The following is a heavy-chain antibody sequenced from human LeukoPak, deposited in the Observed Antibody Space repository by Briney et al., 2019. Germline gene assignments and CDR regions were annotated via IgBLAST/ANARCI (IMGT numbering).Heavy chain of an antibody. CDR1: GYTFTSYG. V-gene: IGHV1-18*01. D-gene: IGHD3-3*01. J-gene: IGHJ4*02. CDR3: ARDLGRSSTIFGVVSDY. CDR2: ISAYNGNT. Sequence: ASVKVSCKASGYTFTSYGISWVRQAPGQGLEWMGWISAYNGNTNYAQKLQGRVTMTTDTSTSTAYMELRSLRSDDTAVYYRARDLGRSSTIFGVVSDYWGQGTLVTVSS.